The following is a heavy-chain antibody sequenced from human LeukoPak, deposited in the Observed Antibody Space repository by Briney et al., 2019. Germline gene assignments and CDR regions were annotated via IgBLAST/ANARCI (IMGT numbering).Heavy chain of an antibody. J-gene: IGHJ5*02. CDR3: AREAHYYGSGSYYRNWFDP. Sequence: PSETLSLTCAVYGGSFSCYHWSWIRQPPGKGLEWVGEINHSGSTNYNPSRKSRVTISVDTSKNQLSLKLSSVTAADTAVYYCAREAHYYGSGSYYRNWFDPWGQGTLVTVSS. CDR2: INHSGST. CDR1: GGSFSCYH. D-gene: IGHD3-10*01. V-gene: IGHV4-34*01.